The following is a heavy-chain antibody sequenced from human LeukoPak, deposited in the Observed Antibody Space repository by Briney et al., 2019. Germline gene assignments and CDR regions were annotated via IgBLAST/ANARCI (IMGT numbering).Heavy chain of an antibody. CDR3: ARDPLSVDWLGGAY. V-gene: IGHV3-7*01. J-gene: IGHJ4*02. Sequence: PGGSLRLYCAASGFTFSSYWMSWVGQAPGEGLEWVANIKQDGSEKYYIVSVQGRFTISRDNSKNSLYLQMTSLRAEDTAVYYCARDPLSVDWLGGAYCGQGTLVTVSS. CDR2: IKQDGSEK. D-gene: IGHD3/OR15-3a*01. CDR1: GFTFSSYW.